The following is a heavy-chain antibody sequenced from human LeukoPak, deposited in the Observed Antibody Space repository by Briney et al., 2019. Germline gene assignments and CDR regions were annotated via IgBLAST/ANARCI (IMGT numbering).Heavy chain of an antibody. V-gene: IGHV3-66*01. J-gene: IGHJ2*01. D-gene: IGHD6-13*01. CDR2: IYSDGPT. Sequence: PGGSLRLSCAASEFTVSSSYMQWVRQAPGKGLEWVSGIYSDGPTYYADSVRGGFTISRDNSKNTLYLQMNSLRDGDTAVYYCARELAAADSVYWYFDFWGRGTLVTVCS. CDR3: ARELAAADSVYWYFDF. CDR1: EFTVSSSY.